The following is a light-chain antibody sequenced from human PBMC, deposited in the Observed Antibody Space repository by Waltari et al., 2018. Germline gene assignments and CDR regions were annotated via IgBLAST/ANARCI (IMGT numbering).Light chain of an antibody. CDR3: QQSYTIAIT. Sequence: DIQMTQSPSSLSASVGDRVTITCRSSQSIRTYLNWYHQIPGKAPSLLIHAASTLQSGVPSRFSGSGSGTDFTLTISSLQPEDFAIYYCQQSYTIAITFGPGTKVHI. V-gene: IGKV1-39*01. CDR2: AAS. CDR1: QSIRTY. J-gene: IGKJ3*01.